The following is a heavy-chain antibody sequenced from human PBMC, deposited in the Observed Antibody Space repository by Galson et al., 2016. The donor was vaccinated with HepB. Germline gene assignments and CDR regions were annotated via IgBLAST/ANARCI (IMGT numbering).Heavy chain of an antibody. J-gene: IGHJ4*02. CDR1: GASISSGVYY. CDR2: IYHSGSA. Sequence: LSLTCTVSGASISSGVYYWTWIRQHPGKGLEWIGYIYHSGSAYYNPSLKSGVTISVDTSKNQFSLRLTDVTAADTAVYYCGRDTSGNGIDYWGQGTLVTVSS. D-gene: IGHD4-23*01. CDR3: GRDTSGNGIDY. V-gene: IGHV4-31*03.